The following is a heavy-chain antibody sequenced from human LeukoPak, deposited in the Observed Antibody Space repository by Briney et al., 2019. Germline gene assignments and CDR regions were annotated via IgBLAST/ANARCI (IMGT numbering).Heavy chain of an antibody. CDR1: GGSISSSSYY. Sequence: SETLSLTCTVSGGSISSSSYYWGWIRQPPGKGLEWIGSIYYSGSTYYNPCLKSRLTISVDTSKNQFSLKLSSVTAADTAVYYCARQGDFWSGYYPPDDYWGQGTLVTVSS. D-gene: IGHD3-3*01. V-gene: IGHV4-39*01. J-gene: IGHJ4*02. CDR2: IYYSGST. CDR3: ARQGDFWSGYYPPDDY.